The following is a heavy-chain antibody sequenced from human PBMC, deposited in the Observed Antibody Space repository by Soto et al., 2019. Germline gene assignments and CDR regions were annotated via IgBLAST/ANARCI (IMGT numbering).Heavy chain of an antibody. D-gene: IGHD3-16*01. V-gene: IGHV1-3*01. Sequence: QVQLVQSGAEVKKPGASVKVSCKASGYTFTSYAMHWVRQAPGQRLEWMGWINAGNGNTKYSQKFQGRVTITRDTSASTAYMELSSLRSEDTAVYNCARLERGGEFQHWGQGTLVTVSS. CDR2: INAGNGNT. J-gene: IGHJ1*01. CDR1: GYTFTSYA. CDR3: ARLERGGEFQH.